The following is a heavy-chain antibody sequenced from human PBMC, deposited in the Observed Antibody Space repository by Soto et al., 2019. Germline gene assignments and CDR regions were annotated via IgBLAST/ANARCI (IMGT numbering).Heavy chain of an antibody. CDR1: GGSISSSSYY. CDR2: IYYSGST. CDR3: ATLGWGYCSSTSCYPFDY. D-gene: IGHD2-2*01. J-gene: IGHJ4*02. Sequence: QLQLQESGPGLVKPSETLSLTCTVSGGSISSSSYYWGWIRQPPGKGLEWIGSIYYSGSTYYNPSLKSRVTISVDTSKNQFSLKLSSVTAADTAVYYCATLGWGYCSSTSCYPFDYWGQGTLVTVSS. V-gene: IGHV4-39*01.